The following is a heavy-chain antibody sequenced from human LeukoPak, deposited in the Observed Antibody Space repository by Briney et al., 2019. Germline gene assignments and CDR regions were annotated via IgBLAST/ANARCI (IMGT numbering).Heavy chain of an antibody. Sequence: PGRSLRLSCAASGFTFSSYGMNWVRQAPGKGLEWVSSISSRSSYISYADSVKGRFTVSRDNAKNSLYLQINSLRAEDTAVYYCAREGVAYYDRSGYSYFDYWGQGALVTVSS. D-gene: IGHD3-22*01. CDR3: AREGVAYYDRSGYSYFDY. CDR1: GFTFSSYG. CDR2: ISSRSSYI. J-gene: IGHJ4*02. V-gene: IGHV3-21*01.